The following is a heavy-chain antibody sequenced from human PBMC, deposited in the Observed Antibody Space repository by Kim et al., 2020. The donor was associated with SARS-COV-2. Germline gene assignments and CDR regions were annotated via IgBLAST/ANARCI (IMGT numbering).Heavy chain of an antibody. V-gene: IGHV3-23*01. CDR3: AKAYTDYWYFDL. J-gene: IGHJ2*01. Sequence: YADSVKGRFAISSDNSKDTLYLQMNSLRAEDTAVYYCAKAYTDYWYFDLWGRGTLVTVSS.